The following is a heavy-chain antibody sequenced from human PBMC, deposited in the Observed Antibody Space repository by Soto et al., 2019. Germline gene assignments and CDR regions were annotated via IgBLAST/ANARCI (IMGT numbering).Heavy chain of an antibody. V-gene: IGHV1-69*01. CDR1: GGTFSSYA. J-gene: IGHJ6*02. CDR2: IIPIFGTA. CDR3: ARTGQWLLVERDLADRYYYYYGMDV. D-gene: IGHD6-19*01. Sequence: QVQLVQSGAEVKKPGSSVKVSCKASGGTFSSYAISWVRQAPGQGLEWMGGIIPIFGTANYAQKFQGRVTITADEATSTAYMELSSLRSEDTAVYYCARTGQWLLVERDLADRYYYYYGMDVWGQGTTVTVSS.